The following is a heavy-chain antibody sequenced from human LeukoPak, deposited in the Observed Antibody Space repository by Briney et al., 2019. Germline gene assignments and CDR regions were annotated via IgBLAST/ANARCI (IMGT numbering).Heavy chain of an antibody. D-gene: IGHD5-12*01. V-gene: IGHV3-7*01. Sequence: GGSLRLSCAASGFTLSGYWMSWVRQAPRKGLEWVARIHADGIERYYVDPVKGRFTISRDNAKNSLHLQMYSLRLDDTAVYYCARGGYSFDYLGQGTLVTVSS. CDR3: ARGGYSFDY. CDR1: GFTLSGYW. CDR2: IHADGIER. J-gene: IGHJ4*02.